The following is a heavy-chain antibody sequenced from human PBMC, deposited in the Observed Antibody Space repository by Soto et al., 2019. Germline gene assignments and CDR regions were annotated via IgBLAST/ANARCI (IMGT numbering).Heavy chain of an antibody. J-gene: IGHJ6*02. Sequence: GESLKISCKGSGYTFTNYWIGWVRQMPGKGLEWMGIIYPGDSVTKYNPSFQGQVTISADKSITTTYLRWISLKASDTAIYYCAASIFYYGMDVWGQGTTVTVSS. CDR2: IYPGDSVT. V-gene: IGHV5-51*01. CDR3: AASIFYYGMDV. CDR1: GYTFTNYW.